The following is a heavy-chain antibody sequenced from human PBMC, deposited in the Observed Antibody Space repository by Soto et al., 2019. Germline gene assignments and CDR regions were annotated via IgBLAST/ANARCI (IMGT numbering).Heavy chain of an antibody. J-gene: IGHJ4*02. CDR2: IYYSGST. V-gene: IGHV4-30-4*01. Sequence: SETLSLTCTVSGGSISSGDYYWSWIRQPPGKGLEWIGYIYYSGSTYYNPSLKSRVTISVDTSKNQFSLKLSSVTAADTAVYYCASTAMAPAFHFDYWGQGTLVTVSS. CDR3: ASTAMAPAFHFDY. D-gene: IGHD5-18*01. CDR1: GGSISSGDYY.